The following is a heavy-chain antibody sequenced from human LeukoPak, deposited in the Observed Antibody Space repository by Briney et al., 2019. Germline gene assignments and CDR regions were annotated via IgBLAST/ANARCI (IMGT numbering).Heavy chain of an antibody. V-gene: IGHV3-23*01. Sequence: GGSLRLSCAASGFTFSSYAMSWVRQAPGKGLEWVSAISGSGGGTYYADSVKGRFTISRDNSKNTLYLQMNSLRAEDTAVYYCAKRVYDSSGYYFGYYFDYWGQGTLVTVSS. D-gene: IGHD3-22*01. CDR3: AKRVYDSSGYYFGYYFDY. J-gene: IGHJ4*02. CDR2: ISGSGGGT. CDR1: GFTFSSYA.